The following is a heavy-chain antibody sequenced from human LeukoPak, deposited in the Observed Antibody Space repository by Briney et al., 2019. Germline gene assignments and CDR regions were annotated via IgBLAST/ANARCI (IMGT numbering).Heavy chain of an antibody. D-gene: IGHD1-1*01. CDR2: IIPIFGTA. Sequence: SVKVSCKASGGTFNSYAISWVRQAPGQGLEWVGGIIPIFGTANYAQKFQGRVTITADKSTSTAYMELSSLRSEDTAVYYCARAGTGKDAFDIWGQGTMVTVSS. V-gene: IGHV1-69*06. CDR3: ARAGTGKDAFDI. J-gene: IGHJ3*02. CDR1: GGTFNSYA.